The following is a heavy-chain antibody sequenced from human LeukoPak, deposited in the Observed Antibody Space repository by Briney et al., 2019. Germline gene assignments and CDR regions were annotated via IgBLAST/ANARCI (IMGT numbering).Heavy chain of an antibody. V-gene: IGHV1-2*02. CDR1: VYNFTGYY. D-gene: IGHD2-2*01. J-gene: IGHJ4*02. CDR2: INPNSGGT. Sequence: ASVKVSCKASVYNFTGYYMHWVRQAPGQGLEWMGWINPNSGGTNYAQKFQGRATMTRDTSISTAYMELSRLRSDDTAVYYCARGYPTTSMGNFDYWGQGTLVTVSS. CDR3: ARGYPTTSMGNFDY.